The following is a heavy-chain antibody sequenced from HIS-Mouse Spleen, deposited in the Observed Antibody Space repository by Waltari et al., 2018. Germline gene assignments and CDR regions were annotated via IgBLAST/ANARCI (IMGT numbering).Heavy chain of an antibody. Sequence: QLQLQESGPGLVKPSETLSLTCTVSGGSISSSSYYWGWIRQPPGKGLEWIGSIYYSGSNYYNPTLKRGVTISVDTSRNRFSLKLSSVTAAETAVYYCAREIPYSSSWYDWYFDLWGRGTLVTVSS. CDR2: IYYSGSN. V-gene: IGHV4-39*07. J-gene: IGHJ2*01. D-gene: IGHD6-13*01. CDR3: AREIPYSSSWYDWYFDL. CDR1: GGSISSSSYY.